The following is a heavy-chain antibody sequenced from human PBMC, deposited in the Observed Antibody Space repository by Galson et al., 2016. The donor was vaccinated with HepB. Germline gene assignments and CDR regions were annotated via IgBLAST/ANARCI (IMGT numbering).Heavy chain of an antibody. V-gene: IGHV4-61*02. CDR2: IYTTGTT. CDR3: TRADPYFYYGLDV. Sequence: TLSLTCTVSGDSISSDGYYWSWIRQPAGEGLEWLGRIYTTGTTSYNPPLKSRIAVSLDPSKNQFSLKLTSVTAADPAVYFCTRADPYFYYGLDVWGKGTTVTVSS. J-gene: IGHJ6*04. CDR1: GDSISSDGYY.